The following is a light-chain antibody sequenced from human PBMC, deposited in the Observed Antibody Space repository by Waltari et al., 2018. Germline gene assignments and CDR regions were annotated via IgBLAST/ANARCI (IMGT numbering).Light chain of an antibody. V-gene: IGLV2-14*01. CDR3: SSYTSSSTWV. J-gene: IGLJ3*02. CDR1: SSDVGGYNY. Sequence: LTQPASVSGSPGQSITIPCTGTSSDVGGYNYVSWYQQHPGKAPKLMIYDVSKRPSGVSNRFSGSKSGNTASLTISGLQAEDEADYYCSSYTSSSTWVFGGGTKLTVL. CDR2: DVS.